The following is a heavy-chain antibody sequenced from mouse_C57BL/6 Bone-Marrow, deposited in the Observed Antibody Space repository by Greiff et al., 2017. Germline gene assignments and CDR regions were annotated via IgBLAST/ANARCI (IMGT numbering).Heavy chain of an antibody. Sequence: HLVESGPELVKPGASVKISCKASGYSFTDYNMNWVKQSNGKSLEWIGVINPNYGTTSYNQKFKGKATLTVDQSSSTAYMQLNSLTSEDAAVYYCARGYDYDYAMDYWGQGTSVTVSS. CDR3: ARGYDYDYAMDY. CDR2: INPNYGTT. V-gene: IGHV1-39*01. CDR1: GYSFTDYN. J-gene: IGHJ4*01. D-gene: IGHD2-4*01.